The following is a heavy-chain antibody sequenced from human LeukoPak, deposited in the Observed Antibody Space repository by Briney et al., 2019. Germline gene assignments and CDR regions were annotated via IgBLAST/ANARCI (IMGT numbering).Heavy chain of an antibody. V-gene: IGHV3-30-3*01. CDR2: VSYDGSNK. D-gene: IGHD6-19*01. CDR1: GFTFSSYA. CDR3: AARPTSEAVAPSDF. J-gene: IGHJ4*02. Sequence: GGSLRLSCAASGFTFSSYAIHWVRQAPGKGLEWVAVVSYDGSNKYYADSVKGRFTISRDNSKRMLYLQMNSLRAEDTATYYCAARPTSEAVAPSDFWGQGTLVTVSP.